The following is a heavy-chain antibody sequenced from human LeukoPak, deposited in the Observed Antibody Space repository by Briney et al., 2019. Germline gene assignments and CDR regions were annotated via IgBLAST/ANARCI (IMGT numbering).Heavy chain of an antibody. CDR2: IYYSGST. J-gene: IGHJ6*02. D-gene: IGHD6-13*01. Sequence: PSETLSLTCTASGGSISDYYWSWIRQPPRKGLEWIGYIYYSGSTNYNPSLKSRVTMSVDTSKNQFSLKLNSVTAADTAVYYCAKVAQLVPHKVYYYYYGMDVWGQGTTVTVSS. V-gene: IGHV4-59*01. CDR1: GGSISDYY. CDR3: AKVAQLVPHKVYYYYYGMDV.